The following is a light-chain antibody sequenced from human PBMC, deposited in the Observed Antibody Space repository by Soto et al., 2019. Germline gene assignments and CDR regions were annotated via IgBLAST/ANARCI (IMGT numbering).Light chain of an antibody. CDR1: QSISTY. V-gene: IGKV1-39*01. CDR2: GAY. Sequence: DIQMTQSPSSLSASVGDEVTITCRASQSISTYLNWYQQKPGKAPQLLIFGAYSLQSGMPSRFSGSSSGTDFTLTITRLEPEDFAVYYCQQYGSSPWTFGQGTKVDIK. CDR3: QQYGSSPWT. J-gene: IGKJ1*01.